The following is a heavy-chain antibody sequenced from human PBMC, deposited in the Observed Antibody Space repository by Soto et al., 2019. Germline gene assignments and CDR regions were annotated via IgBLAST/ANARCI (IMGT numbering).Heavy chain of an antibody. D-gene: IGHD3-10*01. CDR2: INHSGTS. J-gene: IGHJ6*01. V-gene: IGHV4-34*01. CDR3: ARGEITLLGGMDV. CDR1: GGSFRGYY. Sequence: NPSETLSLTCTVSGGSFRGYYWGWVRQPPGKGLEWIGEINHSGTSNYHPSLQSRVTISVATSKNQFSLTVNSVTPADTAVYYCARGEITLLGGMDVWGQGTTVT.